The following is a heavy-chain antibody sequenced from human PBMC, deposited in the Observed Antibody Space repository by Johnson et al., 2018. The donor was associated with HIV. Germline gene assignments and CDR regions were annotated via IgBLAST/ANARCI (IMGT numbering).Heavy chain of an antibody. CDR3: SKVRVAAMIVVVSGRDAFDI. Sequence: QVQLVESGGGVVQPGGSLRLSCAASGFTFSSYGMHWVRQAPGKGLEWVAFIRYDGSNKYYADSVKGRFSITRDNSKNTLYLQMNSLRTEDTAVYYWSKVRVAAMIVVVSGRDAFDIWGQGTMVTVSS. J-gene: IGHJ3*02. CDR2: IRYDGSNK. D-gene: IGHD3-22*01. CDR1: GFTFSSYG. V-gene: IGHV3-30*02.